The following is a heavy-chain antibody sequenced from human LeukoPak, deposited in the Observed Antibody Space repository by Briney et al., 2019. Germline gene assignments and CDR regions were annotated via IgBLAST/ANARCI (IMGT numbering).Heavy chain of an antibody. D-gene: IGHD3-10*01. CDR3: AKAYYGSGSYASDAFDI. V-gene: IGHV3-74*01. Sequence: GGSLRLSCAASGFMLSSTWMHWVRQAPGKGLVWVSRINSDATSTSYADSVRGRFTISRDDAKNTLYLQMNSLRAEDTAVYYCAKAYYGSGSYASDAFDIWGQGTMVTVSS. J-gene: IGHJ3*02. CDR1: GFMLSSTW. CDR2: INSDATST.